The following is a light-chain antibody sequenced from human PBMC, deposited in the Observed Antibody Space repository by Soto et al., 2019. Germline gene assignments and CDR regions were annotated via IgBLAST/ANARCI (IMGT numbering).Light chain of an antibody. V-gene: IGLV2-14*01. CDR1: SSDVGGYNY. CDR2: DVS. J-gene: IGLJ2*01. Sequence: QSALTQPASVSGSPGQSITISCTGTSSDVGGYNYVSWYQQHPGKAPKLMIYDVSNRPSGVSNRFSGSKSGNTASLTISGLQDEDEADHYCSSYTSSSTLGVFGGGTALTVL. CDR3: SSYTSSSTLGV.